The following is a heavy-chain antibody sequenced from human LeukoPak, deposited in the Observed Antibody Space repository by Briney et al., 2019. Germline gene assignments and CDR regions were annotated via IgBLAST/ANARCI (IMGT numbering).Heavy chain of an antibody. D-gene: IGHD6-6*01. CDR1: GFTFSSYR. CDR2: ISSSSSYI. V-gene: IGHV3-21*01. CDR3: ASDQYDSSSLYAFDI. J-gene: IGHJ3*02. Sequence: GGSLRLSCAASGFTFSSYRMSWVRQAPGKGLEWVSSISSSSSYIYYADSVKGRFTISRDNAKNSLYLQINSLRGEDTAVYYCASDQYDSSSLYAFDIWGQGTMVTVSS.